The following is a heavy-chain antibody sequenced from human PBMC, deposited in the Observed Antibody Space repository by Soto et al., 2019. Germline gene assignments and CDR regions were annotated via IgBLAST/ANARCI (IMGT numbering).Heavy chain of an antibody. Sequence: GGSMRLSCAASGFTFSSYSMSWVRQAPGKGLEWVSYISSSSSTIYYADSVKGRFTISRDNAKNSLYLQMNSLRDEDTAVYYCARRKGVGATDYYYGMDVWGQGTTVTVSS. CDR2: ISSSSSTI. CDR1: GFTFSSYS. D-gene: IGHD1-26*01. J-gene: IGHJ6*02. V-gene: IGHV3-48*02. CDR3: ARRKGVGATDYYYGMDV.